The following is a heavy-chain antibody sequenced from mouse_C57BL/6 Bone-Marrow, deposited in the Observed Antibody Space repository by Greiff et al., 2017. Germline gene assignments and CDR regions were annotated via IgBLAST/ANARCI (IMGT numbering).Heavy chain of an antibody. CDR2: ISNGGGSI. Sequence: EVMLVESGGGLVQPGGSLKLSCAASGFTFSDYYMYWVRQTPEKRLEWVAYISNGGGSIYYPDTVKGRFTFSRDNAKNTLYLQMSRLKSEDTAMYYCARGVGDGAWFAYWGQGTLVTVSA. D-gene: IGHD1-1*01. CDR1: GFTFSDYY. V-gene: IGHV5-12*01. CDR3: ARGVGDGAWFAY. J-gene: IGHJ3*01.